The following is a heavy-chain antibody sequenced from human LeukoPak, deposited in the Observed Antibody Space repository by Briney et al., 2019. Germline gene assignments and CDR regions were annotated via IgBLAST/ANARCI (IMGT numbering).Heavy chain of an antibody. CDR3: ARGAEYYYGSGSYGPVDY. J-gene: IGHJ4*02. D-gene: IGHD3-10*01. Sequence: GASVKVSCKASGYTFTGYYMHWVRQAPGQGLEWMGWINPNSGGTNYAQKFQGRVTMTRDTSISTAYMELSRLGSDDTAVYYCARGAEYYYGSGSYGPVDYWGQGTLVTVSS. V-gene: IGHV1-2*02. CDR1: GYTFTGYY. CDR2: INPNSGGT.